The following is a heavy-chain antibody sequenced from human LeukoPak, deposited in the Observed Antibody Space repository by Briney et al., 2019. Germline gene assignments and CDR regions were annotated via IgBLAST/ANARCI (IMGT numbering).Heavy chain of an antibody. D-gene: IGHD6-13*01. CDR2: ISYDGSNK. CDR1: GFTFSSYA. J-gene: IGHJ3*02. Sequence: GRSLRLSCAASGFTFSSYAMHWVRQAPGKGLEWVAVISYDGSNKYYADSVKGRFTISRDNSKNTLYLQMNSLRAEDTAVYYCAKDGKAAAGLSHDAFDIWGQGTMVTVSS. V-gene: IGHV3-30*04. CDR3: AKDGKAAAGLSHDAFDI.